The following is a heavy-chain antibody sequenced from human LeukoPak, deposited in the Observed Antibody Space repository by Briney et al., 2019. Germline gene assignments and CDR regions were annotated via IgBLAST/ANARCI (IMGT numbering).Heavy chain of an antibody. J-gene: IGHJ4*02. Sequence: GGSLRLSCAASGFTVSSNYMSRVRQAPGRGLEWVSVIYSGGSTYYADSVKGRFTISRDTSKDTLYLEINSLRAEDTAVYYCARGVTFLDYWGQGTLVTVSS. CDR2: IYSGGST. D-gene: IGHD2/OR15-2a*01. V-gene: IGHV3-53*01. CDR3: ARGVTFLDY. CDR1: GFTVSSNY.